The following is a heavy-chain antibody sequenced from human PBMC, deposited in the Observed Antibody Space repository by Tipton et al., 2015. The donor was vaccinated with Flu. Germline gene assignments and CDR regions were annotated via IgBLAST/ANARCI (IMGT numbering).Heavy chain of an antibody. D-gene: IGHD3-22*01. V-gene: IGHV1-69*01. J-gene: IGHJ4*02. CDR2: IIPILGIA. CDR3: ARGSLYYYDSSGYYSPFYY. Sequence: QFGAEVKKPGSSVKVSCKASGGTFSSYAISWVRQAPGQGLEWMGGIIPILGIANYAQKFQGRVTITADESTSTAYMELSSLRSEDTAVYYCARGSLYYYDSSGYYSPFYYWGQGTLVTVSS. CDR1: GGTFSSYA.